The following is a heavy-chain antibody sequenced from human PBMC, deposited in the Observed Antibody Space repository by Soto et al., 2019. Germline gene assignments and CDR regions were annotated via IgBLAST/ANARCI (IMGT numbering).Heavy chain of an antibody. Sequence: SETLSLTCTVSGGSISSYYWSWIRQPPGKGLEWIGYIYYSGSTNYNPSLKSRVTISVDTSKNQFSLKLSSVTAADTAVYYCARDGIAGHFDYWGQGTLGSGSS. J-gene: IGHJ4*02. CDR2: IYYSGST. V-gene: IGHV4-59*01. D-gene: IGHD6-13*01. CDR3: ARDGIAGHFDY. CDR1: GGSISSYY.